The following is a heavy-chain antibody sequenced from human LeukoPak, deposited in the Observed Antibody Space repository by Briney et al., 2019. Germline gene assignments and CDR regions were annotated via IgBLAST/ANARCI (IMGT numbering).Heavy chain of an antibody. CDR1: GFSFSTYS. Sequence: GGSLRLSCAASGFSFSTYSMNWVRQAPGKGLEWISSISSSSGYIYYADSVKGRFTISRDNAKNSLYLQMNSLRAEDTAVYYCARKGWYSDLWGRGTLVSVSS. V-gene: IGHV3-21*01. CDR3: ARKGWYSDL. J-gene: IGHJ2*01. CDR2: ISSSSGYI.